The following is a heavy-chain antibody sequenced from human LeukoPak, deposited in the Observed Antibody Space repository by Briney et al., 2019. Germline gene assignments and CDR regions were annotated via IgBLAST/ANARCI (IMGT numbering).Heavy chain of an antibody. J-gene: IGHJ4*02. CDR1: GGSFSSYA. CDR3: ARSRKRGDYGSSCDY. Sequence: SVKVSCKASGGSFSSYAISWVRQAPGQGIEWMGGIIPIFGTANYAQKFQGRVTITADKSTSTAYMELSSLRSEDTAVYYCARSRKRGDYGSSCDYWGQGTLVTVSS. D-gene: IGHD3-10*01. CDR2: IIPIFGTA. V-gene: IGHV1-69*06.